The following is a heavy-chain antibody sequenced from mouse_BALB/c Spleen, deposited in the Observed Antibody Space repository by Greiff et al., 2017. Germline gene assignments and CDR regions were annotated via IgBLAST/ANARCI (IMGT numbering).Heavy chain of an antibody. CDR1: GFTFSSFG. J-gene: IGHJ2*01. CDR2: ISSGSSTI. D-gene: IGHD2-10*02. CDR3: AREYRYGNYDY. Sequence: VQLKESGGGLVQPGGSRKLSCAASGFTFSSFGMHWVRQAPEKGLEWVAYISSGSSTIYYADTVKGRFTISRDNPKNTLFLQMTSLRSEDTAMYYCAREYRYGNYDYWGQGTTLTVSS. V-gene: IGHV5-17*02.